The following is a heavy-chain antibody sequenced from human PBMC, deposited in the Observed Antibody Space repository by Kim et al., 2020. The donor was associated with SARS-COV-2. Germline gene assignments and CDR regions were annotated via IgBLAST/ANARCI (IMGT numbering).Heavy chain of an antibody. CDR2: AYHSGSA. CDR1: GYSISDGYY. D-gene: IGHD2-2*01. CDR3: ARGVTSRGPDDDY. J-gene: IGHJ4*02. V-gene: IGHV4-38-2*02. Sequence: SETLSLTCTVSGYSISDGYYWGWIRQPPGKGLEWIGSAYHSGSAYYNPSLKSRATISLDTSKNQFSLKLTSVTAADTAVYYCARGVTSRGPDDDYWGQGTLVIVSS.